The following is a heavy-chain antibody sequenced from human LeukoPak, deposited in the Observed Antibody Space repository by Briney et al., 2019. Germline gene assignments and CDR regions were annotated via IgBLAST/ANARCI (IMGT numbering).Heavy chain of an antibody. V-gene: IGHV4-59*01. Sequence: PSETLSLTCTVSGGSISSNYWSWIRQPPGKRLESIGYISYSETTNYNPSLKSRVTISVDTSKNQFSLKLRSMTAADTAVYYCARGASTFDYWGQGTLVTVSS. CDR3: ARGASTFDY. CDR1: GGSISSNY. CDR2: ISYSETT. D-gene: IGHD1-26*01. J-gene: IGHJ4*02.